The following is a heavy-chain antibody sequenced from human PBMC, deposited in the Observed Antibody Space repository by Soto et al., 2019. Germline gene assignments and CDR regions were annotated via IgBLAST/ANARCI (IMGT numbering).Heavy chain of an antibody. CDR3: ASNPVGAGGWFDT. V-gene: IGHV1-69*13. D-gene: IGHD1-26*01. CDR2: IIPIFGTA. CDR1: GGTFSSYA. J-gene: IGHJ5*02. Sequence: GASVKVSCKASGGTFSSYAISWVRQAPGQGREWMGGIIPIFGTANYAQKFQGRVTITADESTSTAYMELSSLRSEDTAVYYCASNPVGAGGWFDTWGQGTLVAVSS.